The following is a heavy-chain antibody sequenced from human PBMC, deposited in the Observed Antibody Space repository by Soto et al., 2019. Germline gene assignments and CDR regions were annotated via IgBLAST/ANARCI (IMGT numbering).Heavy chain of an antibody. Sequence: QVQLVQSGAEVKKPGSSVKVSCKASGGTFSTKPISWVRQAPGQGLEWMGGTGSGTGPGNHAQKFQGRLTITVDISTSTVYMELSSLSSEDTAVYYCARGDSGGFYRYFDSWGQGTLVTVSS. J-gene: IGHJ4*02. V-gene: IGHV1-69*06. CDR1: GGTFSTKP. CDR3: ARGDSGGFYRYFDS. CDR2: TGSGTGPG. D-gene: IGHD2-15*01.